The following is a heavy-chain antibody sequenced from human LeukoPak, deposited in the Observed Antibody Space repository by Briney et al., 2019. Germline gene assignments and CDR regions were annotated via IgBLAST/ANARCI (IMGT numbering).Heavy chain of an antibody. Sequence: GGSLRLSCAASGFTVSTYEMNWVRQAPGKGLEWISYISTSGSTIYYADSVKGRFTISRDNAKNSLYLQMNILRAEDTAVYYCARQGTTVNKRVYYYYYMDVWGKGTTVTISS. CDR2: ISTSGSTI. V-gene: IGHV3-48*03. CDR1: GFTVSTYE. D-gene: IGHD4-17*01. J-gene: IGHJ6*03. CDR3: ARQGTTVNKRVYYYYYMDV.